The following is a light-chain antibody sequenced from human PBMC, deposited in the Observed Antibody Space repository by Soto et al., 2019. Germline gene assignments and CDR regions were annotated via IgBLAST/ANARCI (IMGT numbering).Light chain of an antibody. CDR2: GAS. J-gene: IGKJ2*01. Sequence: EIVLTQSPGTLSLSPGERATLSCRASQSISGSYLAWYQQKPGQSPRLLIYGASSRATGIPDRFTGSGSGTHFTLTISRLEPEDFAIYYCQQYYNWPPLYTFGQGTRLEMK. CDR1: QSISGSY. CDR3: QQYYNWPPLYT. V-gene: IGKV3D-20*02.